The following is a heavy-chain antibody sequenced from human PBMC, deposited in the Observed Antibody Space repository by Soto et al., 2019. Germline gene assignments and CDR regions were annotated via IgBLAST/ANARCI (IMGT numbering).Heavy chain of an antibody. V-gene: IGHV1-69*13. Sequence: EASVKVSCKASGGTFSSYAISWVRQAPGQGLEWMGGIIPIFGTANYAQKFQGRVTITADESTSSAYMELSSLRSEDTAVYYCASGGSYGHYYYYGMDVWGQGTTVTVSS. D-gene: IGHD5-18*01. CDR1: GGTFSSYA. J-gene: IGHJ6*02. CDR2: IIPIFGTA. CDR3: ASGGSYGHYYYYGMDV.